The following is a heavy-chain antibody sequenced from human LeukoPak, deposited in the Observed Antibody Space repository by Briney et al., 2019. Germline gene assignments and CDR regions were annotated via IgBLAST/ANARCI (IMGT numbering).Heavy chain of an antibody. Sequence: ASVKVSCKVSGYTLTELSMHWVRQAPGKGLEWMGGFDPEDGETIYAQKFQGRVTITEDTSTDTAYMELSSLRSEDTAVYYCVHYDILTGNFDYWGQGTLVTVSS. D-gene: IGHD3-9*01. CDR1: GYTLTELS. CDR3: VHYDILTGNFDY. CDR2: FDPEDGET. J-gene: IGHJ4*02. V-gene: IGHV1-24*01.